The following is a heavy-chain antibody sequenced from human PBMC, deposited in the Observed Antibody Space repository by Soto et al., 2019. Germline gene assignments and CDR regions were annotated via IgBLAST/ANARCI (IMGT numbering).Heavy chain of an antibody. Sequence: GGSLRLSCAASEFTFRSYWMSWFRKAPGKGLEWVANINEDGSEKNYADSMKGRFTISRDNALESLYLQMNSLRVEDTAVYYCAREGGAYNRDYWGQGTLVTVS. J-gene: IGHJ4*02. CDR2: INEDGSEK. V-gene: IGHV3-7*03. CDR1: EFTFRSYW. D-gene: IGHD1-1*01. CDR3: AREGGAYNRDY.